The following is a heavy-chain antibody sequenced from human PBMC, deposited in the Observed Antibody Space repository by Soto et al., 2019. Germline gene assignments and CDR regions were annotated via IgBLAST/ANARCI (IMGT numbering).Heavy chain of an antibody. J-gene: IGHJ6*02. CDR3: ARGTPIGYCSSTSCIPGYYYGMDV. D-gene: IGHD2-2*01. CDR2: ISGSGGST. V-gene: IGHV3-23*01. CDR1: GFTFSSYA. Sequence: PGGSLRLSCAASGFTFSSYAMSWVRQAPGKGLEWVSAISGSGGSTYYADSVKGRFTISRDNAKNSLYPQMNSLRAEDTAVYYCARGTPIGYCSSTSCIPGYYYGMDVWGQGTTVTVSS.